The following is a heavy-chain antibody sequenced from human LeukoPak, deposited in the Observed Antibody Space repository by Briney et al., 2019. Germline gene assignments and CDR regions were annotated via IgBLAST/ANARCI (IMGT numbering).Heavy chain of an antibody. J-gene: IGHJ4*02. D-gene: IGHD2-21*02. CDR1: GFTFSSYG. Sequence: PGGSLRLSCAASGFTFSSYGMHWVRQAPGKGLEWAAFIWYDGSNKYYADSVKGRFTISRDNSKNTLYLQMNSLRAEDTAVYYCSKDFEVVVTATLSPCDYWGQGTLVTVSS. V-gene: IGHV3-30*02. CDR3: SKDFEVVVTATLSPCDY. CDR2: IWYDGSNK.